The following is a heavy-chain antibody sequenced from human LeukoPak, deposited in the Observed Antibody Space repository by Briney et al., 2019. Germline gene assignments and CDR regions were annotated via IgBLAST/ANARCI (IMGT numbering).Heavy chain of an antibody. Sequence: GGSLRLSCAASGFTVSSNYMSWVRQAPGKGLEWVSVICSGDSTYYADSVKGRFAISRDNSKNTVYLQMNSLRAEDTAVYYCASPGYANNSATLDYWGQGTLVTVSS. D-gene: IGHD5-12*01. J-gene: IGHJ4*02. CDR3: ASPGYANNSATLDY. CDR2: ICSGDST. V-gene: IGHV3-66*01. CDR1: GFTVSSNY.